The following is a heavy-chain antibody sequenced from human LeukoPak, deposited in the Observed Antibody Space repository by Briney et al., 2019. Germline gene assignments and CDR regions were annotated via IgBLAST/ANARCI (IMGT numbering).Heavy chain of an antibody. D-gene: IGHD4-17*01. CDR2: IYYSGST. J-gene: IGHJ6*02. Sequence: SETLCLTCTVSGGSISSYYWSWIRQPPGKGLEWIGYIYYSGSTNYNPSLKSRVTISVDTSKNQFSLKLSSVTAADTAVYYCARQGGDYYYYYGMDVWGQGTTVTVSS. V-gene: IGHV4-59*08. CDR1: GGSISSYY. CDR3: ARQGGDYYYYYGMDV.